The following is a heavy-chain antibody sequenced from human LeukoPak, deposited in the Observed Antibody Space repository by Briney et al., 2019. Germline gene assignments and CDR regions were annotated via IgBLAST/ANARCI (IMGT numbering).Heavy chain of an antibody. CDR3: AREAAVAGYFDY. J-gene: IGHJ4*02. V-gene: IGHV1-3*01. Sequence: GASVTVSFTASGYTFTSYAMHWVRQAPGQRLEWMGWINAGNGNTKYSQKFQGRVTITRDTSASTAYMGLSSLRSEDTAVYYCAREAAVAGYFDYWGQGTLVTVSS. D-gene: IGHD6-19*01. CDR1: GYTFTSYA. CDR2: INAGNGNT.